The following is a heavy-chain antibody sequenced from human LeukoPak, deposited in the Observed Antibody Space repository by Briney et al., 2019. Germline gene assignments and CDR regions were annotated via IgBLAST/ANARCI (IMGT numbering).Heavy chain of an antibody. Sequence: GGSLRLSCAASGFTFSDYWMNRVRQAPGKGLEWVANVNQDGSAKYYVDSVKGRFTFSRDNAMNSLFLQMNSLRAEDTAVYYCARDVKGGAFDYWGQGTLVTVSS. CDR3: ARDVKGGAFDY. J-gene: IGHJ4*02. D-gene: IGHD2-15*01. CDR2: VNQDGSAK. V-gene: IGHV3-7*01. CDR1: GFTFSDYW.